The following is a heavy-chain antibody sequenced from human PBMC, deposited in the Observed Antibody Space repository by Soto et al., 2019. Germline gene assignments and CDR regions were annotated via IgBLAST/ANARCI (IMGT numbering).Heavy chain of an antibody. J-gene: IGHJ6*02. CDR2: IYYSGST. CDR3: ARGPIAVAGTVGYYYGMAV. Sequence: SETLSLTCTVSGGSISSGGYYWSWIRQHPGKGLEWIGYIYYSGSTYYNPSLKSRVTISVDTSKNQFSLKLSSVTAADTAVYYCARGPIAVAGTVGYYYGMAVCGQGTTVPGSS. D-gene: IGHD6-19*01. V-gene: IGHV4-31*03. CDR1: GGSISSGGYY.